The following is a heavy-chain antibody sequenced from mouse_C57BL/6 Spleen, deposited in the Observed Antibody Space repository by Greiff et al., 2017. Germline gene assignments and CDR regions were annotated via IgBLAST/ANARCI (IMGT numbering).Heavy chain of an antibody. J-gene: IGHJ3*01. Sequence: EVQLVESEGGLVQPGSSMKLSCTASGFTFSDYYMAWVRQVPEKGLEWVANINYDGSSTYYLDSLKSRFIISRDNAKNILYLQMSSLKSEDTATYYCARESYYYGSSYAYWGQGTLVTVSA. CDR1: GFTFSDYY. D-gene: IGHD1-1*01. V-gene: IGHV5-16*01. CDR2: INYDGSST. CDR3: ARESYYYGSSYAY.